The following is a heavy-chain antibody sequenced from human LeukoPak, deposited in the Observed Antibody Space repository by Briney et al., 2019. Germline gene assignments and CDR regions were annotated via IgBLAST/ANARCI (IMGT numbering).Heavy chain of an antibody. CDR3: ARDSTYYYDSSGYYQYYYYMDV. V-gene: IGHV3-53*01. Sequence: PGGSLRLSCTVSGFTVSSNSMSWVRQAPGKGLEWVSFIYSDNTHYSDSVKGRFTISRDNSKNTLYLQMNSLRAEDTAVYYCARDSTYYYDSSGYYQYYYYMDVWGKGTTVTVSS. D-gene: IGHD3-22*01. CDR1: GFTVSSNS. CDR2: IYSDNT. J-gene: IGHJ6*03.